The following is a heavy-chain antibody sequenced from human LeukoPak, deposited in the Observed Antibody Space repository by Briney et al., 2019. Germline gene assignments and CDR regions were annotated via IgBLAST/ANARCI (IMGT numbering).Heavy chain of an antibody. Sequence: PGGSLRLSCAASGFTFSTYGMLWVRQAPGQGPEWVALIRYDGSNKYYADSVKGRFTISRDNSKNTLYLQMNSLRAEDTAVYYCASNWNYPPEGNWFDPWGQGTLVTVSS. J-gene: IGHJ5*02. D-gene: IGHD1-7*01. CDR3: ASNWNYPPEGNWFDP. CDR1: GFTFSTYG. CDR2: IRYDGSNK. V-gene: IGHV3-30*02.